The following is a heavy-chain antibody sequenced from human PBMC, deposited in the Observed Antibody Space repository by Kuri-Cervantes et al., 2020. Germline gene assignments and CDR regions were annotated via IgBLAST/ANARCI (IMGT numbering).Heavy chain of an antibody. Sequence: GGSLRLSCAASGFTFSSYGMHWVRQAPGKGLEWVAVIWYDGSNKYYADSVKGRFTISRDNSKNTLYLQMNSLRSEDTAVYYCAWGRYSGYDFDGMDVWGQGTTVTVSS. J-gene: IGHJ6*02. CDR2: IWYDGSNK. D-gene: IGHD5-12*01. CDR3: AWGRYSGYDFDGMDV. CDR1: GFTFSSYG. V-gene: IGHV3-30*02.